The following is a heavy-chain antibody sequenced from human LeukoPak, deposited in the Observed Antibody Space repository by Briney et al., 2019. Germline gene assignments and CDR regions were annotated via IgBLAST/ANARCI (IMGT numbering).Heavy chain of an antibody. J-gene: IGHJ5*02. CDR3: ARAIGYSYGYAGWFDP. D-gene: IGHD5-18*01. Sequence: GGSLRLSCAASGFTFSSYAMHWVRQAPGKGLEWVAVISYDGSNKYYADSVKGRFTISRDNSKNTLYLQMNSLRAEDTAVYYCARAIGYSYGYAGWFDPWGQGTLVTDSS. CDR1: GFTFSSYA. CDR2: ISYDGSNK. V-gene: IGHV3-30-3*01.